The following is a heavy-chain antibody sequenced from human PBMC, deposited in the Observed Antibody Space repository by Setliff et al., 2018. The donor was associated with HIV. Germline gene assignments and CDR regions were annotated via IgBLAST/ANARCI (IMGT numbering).Heavy chain of an antibody. Sequence: PSETLSLTCTVSGGSITGYYWSWIRQPPGKGLEWIGNIYHSGRTTYSPSLKSRVTISVNTSKKQFSLRLSSVTAADTAVYYCARQRDFDWLLQNYYYMDVWGKGTTVTVSS. D-gene: IGHD3-9*01. CDR1: GGSITGYY. J-gene: IGHJ6*03. CDR2: IYHSGRT. CDR3: ARQRDFDWLLQNYYYMDV. V-gene: IGHV4-59*08.